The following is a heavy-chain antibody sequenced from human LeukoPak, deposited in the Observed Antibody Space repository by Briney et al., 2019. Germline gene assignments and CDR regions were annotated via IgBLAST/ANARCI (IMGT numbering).Heavy chain of an antibody. CDR3: ASERLSAVTEADFDY. CDR1: GFTLISYG. CDR2: ISYDGSNK. V-gene: IGHV3-33*01. D-gene: IGHD6-13*01. Sequence: GGSLRLSCAASGFTLISYGMHWVRQAPGKGREWVAVISYDGSNKYYADSVKGRFTISRDNSKNTLYLQMNSLRAEDTAVYYCASERLSAVTEADFDYWGQGTLVTVSS. J-gene: IGHJ4*02.